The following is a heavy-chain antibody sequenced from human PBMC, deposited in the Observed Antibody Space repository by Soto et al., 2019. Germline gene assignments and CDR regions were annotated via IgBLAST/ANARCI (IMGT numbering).Heavy chain of an antibody. CDR1: GFTFSSYA. Sequence: SLRLSCAASGFTFSSYAMSWVRQAPGKGLDWVSTISNSGGSTYYADPVKGRFTISRDNSKDTVYLQMNSLRAEDTAVYYCARLVWTRAADYFDYWGQGTLVTVSS. CDR3: ARLVWTRAADYFDY. V-gene: IGHV3-23*01. CDR2: ISNSGGST. D-gene: IGHD1-1*01. J-gene: IGHJ4*02.